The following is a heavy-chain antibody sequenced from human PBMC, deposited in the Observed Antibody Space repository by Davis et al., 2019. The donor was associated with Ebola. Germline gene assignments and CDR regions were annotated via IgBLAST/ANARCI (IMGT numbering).Heavy chain of an antibody. CDR1: GGTFSSYA. Sequence: SVKVSCKASGGTFSSYAISWVRQAPGQGLEWMGGIIPIFGTANYAQKFQGRVTITADESTSTAYMELSSLRSEDTAVYYCARGAYYDFWSGYDGGGGGYFDYWGQGTLVTVSS. CDR2: IIPIFGTA. J-gene: IGHJ4*02. D-gene: IGHD3-3*01. V-gene: IGHV1-69*13. CDR3: ARGAYYDFWSGYDGGGGGYFDY.